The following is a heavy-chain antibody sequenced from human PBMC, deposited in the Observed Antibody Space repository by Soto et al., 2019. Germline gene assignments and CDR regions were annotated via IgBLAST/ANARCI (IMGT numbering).Heavy chain of an antibody. J-gene: IGHJ5*02. CDR3: AKDIHYYDSSGYYL. D-gene: IGHD3-22*01. Sequence: PGGSLRFSCAASGFTFSSYAMSWVRQAPGKGLEWVSAISGSGGSTYYADSVKGRFTISRDNSKNTLYLQMNSLRAEDTAVYYCAKDIHYYDSSGYYLWGQGTLVTVSS. CDR1: GFTFSSYA. CDR2: ISGSGGST. V-gene: IGHV3-23*01.